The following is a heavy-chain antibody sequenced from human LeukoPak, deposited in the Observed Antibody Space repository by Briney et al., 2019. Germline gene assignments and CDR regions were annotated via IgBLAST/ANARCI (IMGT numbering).Heavy chain of an antibody. CDR1: AFTFSNAW. CDR3: TTNYDILTGYRFDY. Sequence: GGSLRHSCAASAFTFSNAWMSWVRQAPGKGLEWVGRIKSKTDGGTTDYAAPVKGRFTISRDDSKNTLYLQMNSLKTEDTAVYYCTTNYDILTGYRFDYWGQGTLVTVSS. V-gene: IGHV3-15*01. J-gene: IGHJ4*02. CDR2: IKSKTDGGTT. D-gene: IGHD3-9*01.